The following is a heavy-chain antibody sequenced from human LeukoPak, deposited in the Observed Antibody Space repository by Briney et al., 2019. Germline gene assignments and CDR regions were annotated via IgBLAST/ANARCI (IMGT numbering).Heavy chain of an antibody. CDR3: ARGPPPQYYYDSSGLDY. J-gene: IGHJ4*02. D-gene: IGHD3-22*01. Sequence: GASVKVSCKASGGTFSSYDINWVRQATGQGLEWMGWMNPNSGNTGYAQKFQGRVTITRNTSISTAYMELSSLRSEDAAVYYCARGPPPQYYYDSSGLDYWGQGTLVTVSS. CDR2: MNPNSGNT. V-gene: IGHV1-8*03. CDR1: GGTFSSYD.